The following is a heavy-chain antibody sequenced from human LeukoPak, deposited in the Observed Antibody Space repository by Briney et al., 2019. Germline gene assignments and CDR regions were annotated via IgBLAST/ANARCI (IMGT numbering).Heavy chain of an antibody. CDR1: GFTFGDHA. D-gene: IGHD2/OR15-2a*01. CDR3: ARGKYDYDY. V-gene: IGHV3-21*01. J-gene: IGHJ4*02. CDR2: ISSSSSYI. Sequence: GGSLRLSCTTSGFTFGDHAMSWVRQAPGKGLEWVSSISSSSSYIYYADSVKGRFTISRDNAKTSLYLQMNSLRAEDTAVYYCARGKYDYDYWGQGTLVTVSS.